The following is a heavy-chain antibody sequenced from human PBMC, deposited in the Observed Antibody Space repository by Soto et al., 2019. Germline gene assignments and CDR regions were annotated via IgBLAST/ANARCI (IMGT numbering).Heavy chain of an antibody. CDR2: IYYSGST. CDR3: ARARVEMAFDY. Sequence: SETLSLTCTVSGGSISSYYWSWIRQPPGKGLEWIGYIYYSGSTNYNPSFKSRVTISVVTSKNQFSLKLSSVTAADTAVYYCARARVEMAFDYWGQGTLVTVSS. V-gene: IGHV4-59*01. J-gene: IGHJ4*02. CDR1: GGSISSYY.